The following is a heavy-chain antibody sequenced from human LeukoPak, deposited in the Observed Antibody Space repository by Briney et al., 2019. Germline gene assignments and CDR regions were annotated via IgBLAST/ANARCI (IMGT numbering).Heavy chain of an antibody. D-gene: IGHD3-9*01. CDR1: GFTFSDYY. J-gene: IGHJ4*02. CDR3: ARDQGGDILPGEADY. V-gene: IGHV3-11*01. Sequence: GGSLRLSCAASGFTFSDYYMSWIRQSPGKGLEWVSYISSSWSTIYYADSVKGRLTISRDNDKNSLYLQMNSLRAEDTAVYYCARDQGGDILPGEADYWGQGTLVTVSS. CDR2: ISSSWSTI.